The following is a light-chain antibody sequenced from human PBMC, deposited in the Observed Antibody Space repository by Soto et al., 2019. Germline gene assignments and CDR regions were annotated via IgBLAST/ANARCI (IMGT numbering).Light chain of an antibody. CDR1: QSVSSSY. V-gene: IGKV3-20*01. CDR3: QQYGSSPLFT. J-gene: IGKJ3*01. Sequence: EIVLTQSPGTLSLSPGERATLSCRASQSVSSSYLAWYQQKPGQAPRLLIYGASSRATGIPDRFSGSGSGTEFTLTISRLEPEDCAVYYCQQYGSSPLFTFGPGTTVDIK. CDR2: GAS.